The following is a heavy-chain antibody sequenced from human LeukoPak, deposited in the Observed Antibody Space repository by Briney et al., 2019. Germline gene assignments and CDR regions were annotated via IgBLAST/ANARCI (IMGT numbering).Heavy chain of an antibody. CDR2: ISYDGSNK. J-gene: IGHJ6*02. CDR1: GDTFRRSD. Sequence: GGSLRLSCAALGDTFRRSDMHWVRQAPGKGLEWVAIISYDGSNKYYADSVKGRFTISRDNSKNTLYLQMSSLGAEDTAVYYCAKPFYDYSYDLDVWGQGTTVTVSS. V-gene: IGHV3-30*18. CDR3: AKPFYDYSYDLDV.